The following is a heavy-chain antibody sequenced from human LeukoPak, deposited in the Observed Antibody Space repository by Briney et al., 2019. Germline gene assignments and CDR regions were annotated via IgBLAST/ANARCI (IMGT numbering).Heavy chain of an antibody. CDR1: GGSFSGYY. CDR3: ARVEEGYGSGRRENYYYYYMDV. D-gene: IGHD3-10*01. CDR2: IYYTGST. Sequence: PSETLSLTCAVYGGSFSGYYWSWIRQSPGKGLESLGYIYYTGSTNYNPSLKSRVTMSVDTSRNQFFLRLSSVTAADTAVYYCARVEEGYGSGRRENYYYYYMDVWGKGTTVTISS. J-gene: IGHJ6*03. V-gene: IGHV4-59*01.